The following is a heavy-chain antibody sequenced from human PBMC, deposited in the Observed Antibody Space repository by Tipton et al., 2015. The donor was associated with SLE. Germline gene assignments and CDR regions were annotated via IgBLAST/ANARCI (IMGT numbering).Heavy chain of an antibody. J-gene: IGHJ5*02. CDR2: INPSGDST. CDR3: ARVSTPRVHRFDH. Sequence: QLVQSGAEVKKPGASVKVSCKASGYTFTSYGISWVRQAPGKGLEWMGVINPSGDSTSYAQKFQGRVTLTRDTSTSTVYMELSRRRSEVTEVYYSARVSTPRVHRFDHLGQGAL. V-gene: IGHV1-46*01. D-gene: IGHD4/OR15-4a*01. CDR1: GYTFTSYG.